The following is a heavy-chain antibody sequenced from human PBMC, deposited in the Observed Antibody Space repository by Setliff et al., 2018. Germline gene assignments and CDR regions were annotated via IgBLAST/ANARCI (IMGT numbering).Heavy chain of an antibody. CDR1: GFTFSSFW. Sequence: LRLSCAASGFTFSSFWMAWVRQSPGRGLEWVANINQDGSGKFYVDSVKGRFTIFRDGSKNTLFLQMTSLRAEDTAVYYCAKPQVELRWGFESWGQGTPVTVSS. D-gene: IGHD1-7*01. CDR3: AKPQVELRWGFES. CDR2: INQDGSGK. V-gene: IGHV3-7*03. J-gene: IGHJ4*02.